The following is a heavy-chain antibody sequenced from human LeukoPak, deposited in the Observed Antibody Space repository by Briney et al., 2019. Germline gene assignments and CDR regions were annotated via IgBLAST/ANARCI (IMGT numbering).Heavy chain of an antibody. V-gene: IGHV4-34*01. CDR2: MNHSGRT. J-gene: IGHJ4*02. Sequence: SETLSLTCAVYNWSFSSYYWIWIRQPPGKGLEWIGEMNHSGRTNCNPSLKSRVTISVDTSKNQFSLKLSSVTAADTAVYYCARARLHRVYYFDYWGQGTLVIVSS. CDR3: ARARLHRVYYFDY. D-gene: IGHD4-11*01. CDR1: NWSFSSYY.